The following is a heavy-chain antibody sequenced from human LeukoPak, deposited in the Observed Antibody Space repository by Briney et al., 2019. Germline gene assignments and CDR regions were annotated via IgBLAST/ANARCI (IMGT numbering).Heavy chain of an antibody. D-gene: IGHD5-12*01. J-gene: IGHJ4*02. Sequence: PGGSLRLSCAASGFTVSSSYMSWVRQAPGKGLEWVSAISGSGGSTYYADSVKGRFTISRDNSKNTLYLQMNSLRAEDTAVYYCARAQSGPYNYWGQGTLVTVSS. CDR1: GFTVSSSY. V-gene: IGHV3-23*01. CDR3: ARAQSGPYNY. CDR2: ISGSGGST.